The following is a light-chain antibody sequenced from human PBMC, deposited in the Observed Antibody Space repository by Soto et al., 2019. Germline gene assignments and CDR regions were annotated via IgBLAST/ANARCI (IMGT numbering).Light chain of an antibody. CDR3: QQYGPSHPT. CDR1: QGVTSNY. J-gene: IGKJ4*01. CDR2: GAS. Sequence: ELVLTQPPGALSLSPGERATLSCRASQGVTSNYLAWYQPKRVQAPRLLIDGASSRATGIPDRFSGSGSGTDFTVTISGPGPEDFEVYYFQQYGPSHPTFGGRAKVHI. V-gene: IGKV3-20*01.